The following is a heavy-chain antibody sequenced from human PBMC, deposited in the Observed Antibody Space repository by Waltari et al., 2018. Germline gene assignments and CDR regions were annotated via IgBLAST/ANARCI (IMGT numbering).Heavy chain of an antibody. CDR1: GGSISSSSHY. CDR2: IYYSGSP. Sequence: QLQLQESGPGLVKPSETLSLTCTVSGGSISSSSHYCGWIRQPPGKGREWIGSIYYSGSPYYNPSLQSRVTISVDTSKNQFSLKLSSVTAADTAVYYCARTCRPRYYYDSSGYRDYWGQGTLVTVSS. V-gene: IGHV4-39*07. J-gene: IGHJ4*02. D-gene: IGHD3-22*01. CDR3: ARTCRPRYYYDSSGYRDY.